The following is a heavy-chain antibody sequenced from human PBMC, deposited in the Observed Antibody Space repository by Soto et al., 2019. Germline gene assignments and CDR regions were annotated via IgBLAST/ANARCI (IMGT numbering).Heavy chain of an antibody. Sequence: ASVKVSCKASGYTFTSYAIHWVRQAPGQRLEWMGLINAGNGNTKYSQKFQGRVIITRDRSASTAYMEVSRVRSEDTAVYYCARDGSGIAVAGTAIHYYYGMDVWGQGTTVTVSS. CDR1: GYTFTSYA. J-gene: IGHJ6*02. V-gene: IGHV1-3*01. CDR2: INAGNGNT. D-gene: IGHD6-19*01. CDR3: ARDGSGIAVAGTAIHYYYGMDV.